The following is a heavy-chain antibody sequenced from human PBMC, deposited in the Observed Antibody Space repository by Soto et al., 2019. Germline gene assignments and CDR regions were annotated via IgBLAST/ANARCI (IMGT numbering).Heavy chain of an antibody. D-gene: IGHD6-19*01. J-gene: IGHJ5*02. CDR3: TRAQSDDNYFDP. CDR2: IYYSGGT. CDR1: GAALNRGGYF. V-gene: IGHV4-61*08. Sequence: SETLSLTCTVSGAALNRGGYFYTWVRQPPGKGLEWLGYIYYSGGTNYNPSLKSRVTISLDKSKSQFSLRLISVTAADTAVYYCTRAQSDDNYFDPWGQRTLVTVSS.